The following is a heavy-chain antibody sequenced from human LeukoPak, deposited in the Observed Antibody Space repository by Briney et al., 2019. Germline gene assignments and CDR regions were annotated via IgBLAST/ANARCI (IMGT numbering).Heavy chain of an antibody. CDR3: ARGTTTYYYYGMDV. D-gene: IGHD1-14*01. V-gene: IGHV3-30*04. J-gene: IGHJ6*02. Sequence: GRSLRLSCAASGFTFSSYAMHWVRQAPGKGLEWVAVISYDGSNKYYADSVKGRFTISRDNSKNTLYLQMNSLRAEDTAVYYCARGTTTYYYYGMDVWAKGPRSPSP. CDR1: GFTFSSYA. CDR2: ISYDGSNK.